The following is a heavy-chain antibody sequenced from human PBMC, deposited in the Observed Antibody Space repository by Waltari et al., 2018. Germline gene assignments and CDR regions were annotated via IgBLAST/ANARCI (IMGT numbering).Heavy chain of an antibody. D-gene: IGHD1-7*01. CDR3: ARVASFYYYYGMDV. CDR2: INHSGST. V-gene: IGHV4-34*01. CDR1: GGSFSGYY. Sequence: QVQLQQWGEGLLKPSETLSLTCAVYGGSFSGYYWSWIRQPPGKGLEWIGEINHSGSTNYNPSLKSRVTISVDTSKNQFSLKLSSVTAADTAVYYCARVASFYYYYGMDVWGQGTTVTVSS. J-gene: IGHJ6*02.